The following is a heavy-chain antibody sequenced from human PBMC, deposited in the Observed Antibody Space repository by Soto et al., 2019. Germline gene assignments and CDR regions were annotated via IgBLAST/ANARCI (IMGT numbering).Heavy chain of an antibody. CDR3: ARVGGNPQYYYGMDV. CDR2: ISYDGSNK. V-gene: IGHV3-30-3*01. Sequence: PGGSLRLSCAASGFTFSSYAMHWVRQAPGKGLEWVAVISYDGSNKYYADSVKGRFTISRDNSKNTLYLQMNSLRAEDTAVYYCARVGGNPQYYYGMDVWGHGTTVTVSS. D-gene: IGHD2-15*01. J-gene: IGHJ6*02. CDR1: GFTFSSYA.